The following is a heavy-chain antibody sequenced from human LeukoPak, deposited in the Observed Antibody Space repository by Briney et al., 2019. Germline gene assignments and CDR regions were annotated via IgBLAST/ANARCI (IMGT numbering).Heavy chain of an antibody. Sequence: ASVKVSCKASGYTFTSYGISWARQAPGQGLEWMGWISAYNGNTNYAQKLQGRVTMTTDTSTSTAYMELRSLRSDDTAVYYCARDTFGIDAFDIWGQGTMVTVSS. D-gene: IGHD3-10*01. J-gene: IGHJ3*02. CDR3: ARDTFGIDAFDI. V-gene: IGHV1-18*01. CDR1: GYTFTSYG. CDR2: ISAYNGNT.